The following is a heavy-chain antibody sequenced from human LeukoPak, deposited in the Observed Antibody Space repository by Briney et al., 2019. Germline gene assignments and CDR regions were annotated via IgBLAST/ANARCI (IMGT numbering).Heavy chain of an antibody. J-gene: IGHJ3*02. CDR2: ISESGTTI. V-gene: IGHV3-48*03. D-gene: IGHD2-15*01. Sequence: GGSLRLSCAASGFTFSSYEMNWFRQAPGKGLEWVSYISESGTTIYYADSVKGRFTISRDNAKNSLYLQMNSLRAEDTAVYYCARDRGIYSGWDAFDIWGQGTMVTVSS. CDR1: GFTFSSYE. CDR3: ARDRGIYSGWDAFDI.